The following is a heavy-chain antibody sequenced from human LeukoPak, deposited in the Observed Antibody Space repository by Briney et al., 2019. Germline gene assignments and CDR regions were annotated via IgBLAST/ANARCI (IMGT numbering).Heavy chain of an antibody. CDR3: ARHTVWAGYYYCYGMDV. CDR2: IYYSGST. Sequence: PSETLSLTCTVSGGSISSYYWSWIRQPPGKGLEWIGYIYYSGSTNYNPSLKSRVTISVDTSKNQFSLKLSSVTAADTAVYYCARHTVWAGYYYCYGMDVWGQGTTVTVSS. V-gene: IGHV4-59*08. CDR1: GGSISSYY. D-gene: IGHD4-11*01. J-gene: IGHJ6*02.